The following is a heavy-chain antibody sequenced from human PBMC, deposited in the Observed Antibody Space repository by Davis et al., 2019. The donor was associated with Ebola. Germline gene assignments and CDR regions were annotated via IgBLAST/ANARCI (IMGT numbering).Heavy chain of an antibody. J-gene: IGHJ3*02. CDR2: ISYDGSNK. Sequence: GEPLKISCAASGFTFSGSAMHWVRQAPGKGLEWVAVISYDGSNKYYADSVKGRFTISRDNSKNTLYLQMNSLRAEDTAVYYCAKDTASQPLEAFDIWGQGTMVTVSS. V-gene: IGHV3-30-3*01. CDR1: GFTFSGSA. CDR3: AKDTASQPLEAFDI. D-gene: IGHD2-2*01.